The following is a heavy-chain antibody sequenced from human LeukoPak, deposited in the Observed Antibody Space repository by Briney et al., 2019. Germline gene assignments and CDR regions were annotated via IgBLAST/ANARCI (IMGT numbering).Heavy chain of an antibody. CDR2: IKHDGSEI. CDR3: ARGYCSSTSCYKTWFDP. V-gene: IGHV3-7*05. D-gene: IGHD2-2*02. CDR1: GFTFSTYW. J-gene: IGHJ5*02. Sequence: GGSLRLSCAASGFTFSTYWMNWVRQAPGKGLEWVANIKHDGSEINYMDSVKGRFTISRDNAKNSLYLQMNSLRTEDTAVYYCARGYCSSTSCYKTWFDPWGQGTLITVSP.